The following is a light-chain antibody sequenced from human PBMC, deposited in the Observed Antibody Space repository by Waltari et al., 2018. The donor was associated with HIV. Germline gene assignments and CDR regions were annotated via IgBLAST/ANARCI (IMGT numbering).Light chain of an antibody. CDR2: DVT. CDR1: SSHVGGYKY. V-gene: IGLV2-11*01. Sequence: QSALTQPRSVSGSPGPPVPISCTGTSSHVGGYKYFSWYQQHPAKAPKLMIYDVTKRPSGVPDRFSGSKSVNTASLTISGLEAEDEADYYCCSYAGSYTLVFGGGTKLTVL. J-gene: IGLJ3*02. CDR3: CSYAGSYTLV.